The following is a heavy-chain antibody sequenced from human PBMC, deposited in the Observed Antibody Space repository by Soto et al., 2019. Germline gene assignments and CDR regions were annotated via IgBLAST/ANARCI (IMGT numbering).Heavy chain of an antibody. CDR1: GFTFSSFD. J-gene: IGHJ4*02. CDR2: IHRASTYI. Sequence: LRLSCATSGFTFSSFDMDWVRQAPGKGLEWVSSIHRASTYIYYADSVRGRFTISRDNAKSSLYLQMNSLTVEDTAVYYCARRAVTTYHFFDYWGQGALVTVSS. V-gene: IGHV3-21*06. D-gene: IGHD4-17*01. CDR3: ARRAVTTYHFFDY.